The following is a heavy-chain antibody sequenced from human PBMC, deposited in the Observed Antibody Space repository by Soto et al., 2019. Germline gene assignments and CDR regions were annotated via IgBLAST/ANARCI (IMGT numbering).Heavy chain of an antibody. CDR3: ATRGRSLGYYYGMDV. Sequence: ASVKVSCQASGYTFTRYAMHWVRQAPGQRLEWMGWINAGNGNTKYSQKFQGRVTITRDTFASTAYMELSSLRSEDTAVYYCATRGRSLGYYYGMDVWGQGTTVTVSS. D-gene: IGHD3-10*01. CDR1: GYTFTRYA. V-gene: IGHV1-3*01. CDR2: INAGNGNT. J-gene: IGHJ6*02.